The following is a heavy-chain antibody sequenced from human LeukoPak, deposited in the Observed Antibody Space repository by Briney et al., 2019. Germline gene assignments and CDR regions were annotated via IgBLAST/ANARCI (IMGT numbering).Heavy chain of an antibody. J-gene: IGHJ4*02. Sequence: SETLSLTRAVYGGSFSGYYWSWIRQPPGKGLEWIGEINHSGSTNYNPSLKSRVTISVDTSKNQFSLKLSSVTAADTAVYYCARSSSGGDYWGQGTLVTVSP. CDR2: INHSGST. D-gene: IGHD6-19*01. V-gene: IGHV4-34*01. CDR1: GGSFSGYY. CDR3: ARSSSGGDY.